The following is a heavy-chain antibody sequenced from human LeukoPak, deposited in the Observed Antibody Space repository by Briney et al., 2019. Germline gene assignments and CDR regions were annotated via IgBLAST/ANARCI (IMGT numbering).Heavy chain of an antibody. CDR3: AKTVVRYWYFDL. CDR1: GFTFSTYA. J-gene: IGHJ2*01. V-gene: IGHV3-23*01. CDR2: IGGSGGST. D-gene: IGHD2-15*01. Sequence: PGGSLRLSCAASGFTFSTYAMSWVRQAPGKGLEWVSAIGGSGGSTYCADSVKGRFTISRDNSKNTLYLQMNSLRAEDTAVYYCAKTVVRYWYFDLWGRGTLVTVSS.